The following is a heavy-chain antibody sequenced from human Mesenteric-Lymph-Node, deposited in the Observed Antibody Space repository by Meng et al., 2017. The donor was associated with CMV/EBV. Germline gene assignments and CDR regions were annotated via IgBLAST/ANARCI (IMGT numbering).Heavy chain of an antibody. D-gene: IGHD3-9*01. Sequence: GSISNYCWTWIRETPGKGLEWIGYIYYNGSTNYNHYHKSRATISVDTSKNKFSLKLSSVTAADTAVYYCARTSYYDILTGWRYYFDYWGQGTLVTVSS. V-gene: IGHV4-59*12. CDR3: ARTSYYDILTGWRYYFDY. J-gene: IGHJ4*02. CDR2: IYYNGST. CDR1: GSISNYC.